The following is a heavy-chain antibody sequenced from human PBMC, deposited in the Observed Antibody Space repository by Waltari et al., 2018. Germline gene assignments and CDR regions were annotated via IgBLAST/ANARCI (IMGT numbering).Heavy chain of an antibody. Sequence: QVQLVQSGAEVKKSGASVKVSCKPSGYICPNLALHWVRPPPGQGLEWMGRINPNSGDTIYAQRFQGRVTMTGDTSITTAYMELTGLRSDDTAVYYCARSGGRTTTFGVAEWGQGSLVTVSS. J-gene: IGHJ4*02. CDR3: ARSGGRTTTFGVAE. V-gene: IGHV1-2*06. CDR2: INPNSGDT. D-gene: IGHD3-3*01. CDR1: GYICPNLA.